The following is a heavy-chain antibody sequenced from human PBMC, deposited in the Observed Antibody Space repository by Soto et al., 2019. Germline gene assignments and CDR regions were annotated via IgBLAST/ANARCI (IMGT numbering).Heavy chain of an antibody. CDR1: GGTFNSYT. CDR3: AISYGLGRTHFDS. J-gene: IGHJ4*02. D-gene: IGHD3-16*01. Sequence: QVQLVQSGPEVKKPGSSVKVSCTASGGTFNSYTLNWVRQAPGQRPEWVGRVNPIVGMSTSASKFQGRVSLAADTSTASAYMDLTGLKSEDTAGYYAAISYGLGRTHFDSWGEGTLVTVAS. CDR2: VNPIVGMS. V-gene: IGHV1-69*02.